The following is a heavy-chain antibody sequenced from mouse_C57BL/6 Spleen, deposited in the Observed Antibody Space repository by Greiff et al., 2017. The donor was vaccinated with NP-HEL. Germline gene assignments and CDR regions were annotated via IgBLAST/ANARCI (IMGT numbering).Heavy chain of an antibody. J-gene: IGHJ4*01. CDR2: IDPETGGT. CDR1: GYTFTDYE. Sequence: QVQLQQSGAELVRPGASVTLSCKASGYTFTDYEMHWVKQTPVHGLEWIGAIDPETGGTAYNQKFKGKAILTADKSSSTAYMEIRSLTSEDSAVYYCTRLGQGAMDYWGQGTSVTVSS. V-gene: IGHV1-15*01. D-gene: IGHD3-3*01. CDR3: TRLGQGAMDY.